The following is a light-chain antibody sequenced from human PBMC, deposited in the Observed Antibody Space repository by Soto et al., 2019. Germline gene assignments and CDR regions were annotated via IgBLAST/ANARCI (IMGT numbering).Light chain of an antibody. J-gene: IGLJ1*01. V-gene: IGLV2-11*01. CDR2: DVS. Sequence: QSVLTQPRSVSGSPGQSVTISCTGTSSDVGGYNYVSWYQQHPGKAPKLMIYDVSKRPSGVPDRFSGSKSGNTASLTISGLKYEDEADYYCCSYAGSYVYVFGTGTKVXVL. CDR1: SSDVGGYNY. CDR3: CSYAGSYVYV.